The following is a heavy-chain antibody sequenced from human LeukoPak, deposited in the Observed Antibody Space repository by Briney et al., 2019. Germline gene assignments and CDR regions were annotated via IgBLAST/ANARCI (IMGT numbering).Heavy chain of an antibody. V-gene: IGHV4-59*12. CDR1: GGSISSYY. J-gene: IGHJ5*02. D-gene: IGHD3-10*01. CDR2: IYYSVNT. CDR3: ARDRIGSGSFSNWFDP. Sequence: SETLSLTCTVSGGSISSYYWSWIRQPPGKGLEWFGYIYYSVNTNYNPSLKSRVTISVDRSKNQFSLKLSSVTAADTAVYYCARDRIGSGSFSNWFDPWGQGTLVTVSS.